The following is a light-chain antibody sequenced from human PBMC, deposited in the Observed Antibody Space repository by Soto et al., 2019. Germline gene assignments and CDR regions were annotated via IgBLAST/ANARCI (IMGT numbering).Light chain of an antibody. V-gene: IGKV1-5*01. CDR1: QTIINW. Sequence: DIQMTQSPSTLSASVGHSVTITCRASQTIINWLAWYQQKPGKAPNLLIYDASSLESGVPSRFSGSGSGTEFTLTISSLQPDDFSTYYCQQYNSYPWTFGQGTKVEVK. CDR2: DAS. CDR3: QQYNSYPWT. J-gene: IGKJ1*01.